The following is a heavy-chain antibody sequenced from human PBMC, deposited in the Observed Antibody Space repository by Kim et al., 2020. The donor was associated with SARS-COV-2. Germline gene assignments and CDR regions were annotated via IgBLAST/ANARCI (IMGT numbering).Heavy chain of an antibody. D-gene: IGHD2-2*01. CDR3: ARGGHFCSTTCPGFEY. J-gene: IGHJ4*02. V-gene: IGHV3-21*01. Sequence: DSVKCRFTISRDNAKNSLYLQRNSLRVEDTAVYYCARGGHFCSTTCPGFEYGGQGTLVTVSS.